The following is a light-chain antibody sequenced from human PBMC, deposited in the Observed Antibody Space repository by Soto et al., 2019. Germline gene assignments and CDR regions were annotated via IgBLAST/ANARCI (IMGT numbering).Light chain of an antibody. Sequence: QSVLTQTPSASGTPGQTVTISCSGSRSNIGNNAVSWYQQFPGTAPKLLIYNNNQRPSGVPDRFSGSKSGTSASLALSGPQPEDEADYYCATWADSLNARGVFGGGTKLTVL. V-gene: IGLV1-44*01. CDR1: RSNIGNNA. CDR3: ATWADSLNARGV. J-gene: IGLJ3*02. CDR2: NNN.